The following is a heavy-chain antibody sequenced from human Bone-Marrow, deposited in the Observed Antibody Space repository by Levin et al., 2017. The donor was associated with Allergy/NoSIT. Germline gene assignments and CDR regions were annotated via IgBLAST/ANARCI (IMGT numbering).Heavy chain of an antibody. V-gene: IGHV4-59*11. J-gene: IGHJ4*02. CDR3: ARELAMVSFDY. D-gene: IGHD5-18*01. CDR1: GASITNHH. CDR2: IYYSGSA. Sequence: SSETLSLTCSVSGASITNHHWSWIRQSPGKGLEWIGNIYYSGSANYNLSLKSRVTISLDTSKNQFSLRLTSVTAADTAVYFCARELAMVSFDYWGQGALVTVSS.